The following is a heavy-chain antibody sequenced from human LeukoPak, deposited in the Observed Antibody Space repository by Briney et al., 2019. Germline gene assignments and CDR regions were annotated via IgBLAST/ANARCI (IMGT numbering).Heavy chain of an antibody. J-gene: IGHJ4*02. Sequence: ASVKVSCKASGYTFTGYYMHWVRQAPGQGLEWMGWINPNSGGTNYAQKFQGRVTMTRDTSISTAYMELSRLRSDDTAVYYCAREPITIFGVVRVKYDYWGQGTLVTVSS. CDR3: AREPITIFGVVRVKYDY. CDR2: INPNSGGT. V-gene: IGHV1-2*02. CDR1: GYTFTGYY. D-gene: IGHD3-3*01.